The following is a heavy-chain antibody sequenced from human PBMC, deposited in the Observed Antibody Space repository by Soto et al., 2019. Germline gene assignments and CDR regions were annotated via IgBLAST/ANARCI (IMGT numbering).Heavy chain of an antibody. Sequence: QITLKESGPTPVKPTQTLTLTCTFSGFSLSTSGVGVGWIRQPPGKALEWLALIYWDDDKRYSPSLKSRLTITKDTSKNQVVLTMTNMDPVDTATYYCAHTVGGCSGGSCYSFDYWGQGTLVTVSS. V-gene: IGHV2-5*02. CDR1: GFSLSTSGVG. J-gene: IGHJ4*02. CDR2: IYWDDDK. D-gene: IGHD2-15*01. CDR3: AHTVGGCSGGSCYSFDY.